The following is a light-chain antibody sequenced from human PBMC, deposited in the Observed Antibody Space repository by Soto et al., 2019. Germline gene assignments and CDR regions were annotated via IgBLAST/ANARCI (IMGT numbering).Light chain of an antibody. Sequence: QSVLTQPASVSGSPGQSITISCVGTSSDVGRYTYVSWYQQYPGKAPKLIIYDVYNRPSGVSNRFSGSKSGNTASLTISGLQAEDEADYYSTSYTNASTPYVSVSGTNETVL. CDR3: TSYTNASTPYV. V-gene: IGLV2-14*01. CDR1: SSDVGRYTY. CDR2: DVY. J-gene: IGLJ1*01.